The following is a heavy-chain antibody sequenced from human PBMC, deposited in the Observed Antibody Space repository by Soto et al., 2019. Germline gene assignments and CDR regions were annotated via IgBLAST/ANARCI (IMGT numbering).Heavy chain of an antibody. CDR1: GGSISSSSYY. J-gene: IGHJ4*02. V-gene: IGHV4-39*01. D-gene: IGHD1-1*01. CDR3: AWALNWNGDYFDY. CDR2: IFYTGST. Sequence: QLQLQESGPGLVKPSETLSLTCTVSGGSISSSSYYWGWIRQPPGKGLEWIGSIFYTGSTYYNPSLKSRVTISVDTSKNQFSLRLNSVTAADTAVYYCAWALNWNGDYFDYWGQGTLVTVSS.